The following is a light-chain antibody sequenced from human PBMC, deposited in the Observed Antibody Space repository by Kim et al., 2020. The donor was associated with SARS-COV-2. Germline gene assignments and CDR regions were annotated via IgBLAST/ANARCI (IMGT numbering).Light chain of an antibody. CDR2: GAS. V-gene: IGKV3-15*01. CDR3: YKYNDWPPGDT. Sequence: EIVMTQSPATLSVSPGERATLSCRASQSVSNNLAWYQLKPGQAPRLLIYGASTRATGTPARFSGSGSGTDFTLTVSSLQSEDFAVYYCYKYNDWPPGDTFGQGTKLEI. CDR1: QSVSNN. J-gene: IGKJ2*01.